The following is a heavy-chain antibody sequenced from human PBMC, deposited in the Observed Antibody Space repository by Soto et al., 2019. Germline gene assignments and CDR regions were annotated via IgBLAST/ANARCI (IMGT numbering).Heavy chain of an antibody. V-gene: IGHV4-59*01. J-gene: IGHJ3*02. Sequence: PSETRSLTCTVSGDSMSNYYWSWIRQPPGKRLEWIGYISYSGSANYNPSLKSRVTISVDTSKNHLSLKLSSVTAADTAVYYCARFGWLRNVAFDIWGRGTMVTVSS. CDR2: ISYSGSA. D-gene: IGHD5-12*01. CDR1: GDSMSNYY. CDR3: ARFGWLRNVAFDI.